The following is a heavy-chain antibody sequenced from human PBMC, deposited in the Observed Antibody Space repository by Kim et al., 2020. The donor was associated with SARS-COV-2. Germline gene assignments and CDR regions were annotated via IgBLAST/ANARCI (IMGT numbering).Heavy chain of an antibody. CDR1: GFTFSGYW. V-gene: IGHV3-7*01. Sequence: GGSLRLSCAASGFTFSGYWMSWVRQAPGKGLEWVSNIKQDGSEKYYVDSVKGRFTISRDNAKNSLYLQMNSLRAEDTAVYYCAIDYYDSRGYLDYWGQG. CDR3: AIDYYDSRGYLDY. D-gene: IGHD3-22*01. CDR2: IKQDGSEK. J-gene: IGHJ4*02.